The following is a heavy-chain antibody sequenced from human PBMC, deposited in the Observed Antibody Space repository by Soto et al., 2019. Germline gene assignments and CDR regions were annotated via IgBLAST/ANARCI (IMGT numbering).Heavy chain of an antibody. J-gene: IGHJ5*02. V-gene: IGHV3-48*01. D-gene: IGHD2-8*01. CDR2: ISSSGSPI. Sequence: GVLRLSCAASGFSVSAYSMNWVRQAPGKGLEWLSFISSSGSPIHYADSVEGRFTISRDNAKNSLYLQMNSLRVEDTAVYYCARNPSGVNNWFDPWGQGTLVTVSS. CDR1: GFSVSAYS. CDR3: ARNPSGVNNWFDP.